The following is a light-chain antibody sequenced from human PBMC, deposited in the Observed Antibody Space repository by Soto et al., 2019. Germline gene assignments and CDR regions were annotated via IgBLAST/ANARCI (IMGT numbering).Light chain of an antibody. Sequence: EVVMTQSPATLSVSPGERATLSCRASQSVGSLVAWYQQKPGQAPRLLMYGASTRATGIAARFTGSGSGTEFTLTISSLQTEGFAVYYCQQYNNWPITFGPGTRLEIK. CDR2: GAS. CDR1: QSVGSL. J-gene: IGKJ5*01. V-gene: IGKV3-15*01. CDR3: QQYNNWPIT.